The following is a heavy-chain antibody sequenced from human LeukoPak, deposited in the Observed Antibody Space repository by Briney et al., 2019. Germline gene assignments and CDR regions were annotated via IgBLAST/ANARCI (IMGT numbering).Heavy chain of an antibody. CDR2: ISSSGGSI. J-gene: IGHJ4*02. V-gene: IGHV3-48*03. CDR1: GFTFSGSE. Sequence: GGSLRLSCAASGFTFSGSEMNWVRRAPGKGLEWVSGISSSGGSIYYADSVQGRFTISRDNAKKSLHLRMNSLRAEDTAVYYCAAAGFDYWGQGTLVTVSS. CDR3: AAAGFDY.